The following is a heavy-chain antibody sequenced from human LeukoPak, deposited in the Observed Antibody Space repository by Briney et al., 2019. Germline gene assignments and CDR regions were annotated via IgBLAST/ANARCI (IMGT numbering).Heavy chain of an antibody. CDR1: GFNFNIYS. J-gene: IGHJ3*02. CDR2: IGSSSSYI. Sequence: KTGGSLRLSCAASGFNFNIYSMNWVRQAPGKGLEWVSCIGSSSSYIYYADSVKGRFTISRDNAKNSVYLQMNSLRAEDTAEYYCARDRQIVKGVAPPTDDGFDIWGQGTVVTVSS. CDR3: ARDRQIVKGVAPPTDDGFDI. V-gene: IGHV3-21*01. D-gene: IGHD2/OR15-2a*01.